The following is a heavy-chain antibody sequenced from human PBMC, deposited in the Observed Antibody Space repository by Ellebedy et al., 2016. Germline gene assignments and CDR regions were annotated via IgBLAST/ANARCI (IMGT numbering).Heavy chain of an antibody. CDR1: GFTFSNYW. CDR3: ARTDWGSVDY. Sequence: GGSLRLSCAASGFTFSNYWMSWVRQAPGKGLEWVATLNQAGSDKYYVDSVKGRFTISRDNAKNSLYLDMNSLRAEDTAVYYCARTDWGSVDYWGQGTLVTVSS. D-gene: IGHD7-27*01. V-gene: IGHV3-7*01. CDR2: LNQAGSDK. J-gene: IGHJ4*02.